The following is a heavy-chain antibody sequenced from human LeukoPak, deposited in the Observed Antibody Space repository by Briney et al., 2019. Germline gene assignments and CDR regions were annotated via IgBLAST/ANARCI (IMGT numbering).Heavy chain of an antibody. CDR1: GGSITSGDYY. D-gene: IGHD3-22*01. J-gene: IGHJ5*02. CDR2: IHYSGYT. CDR3: ARDLVDSNYSYYGFDP. Sequence: SETLSLTCTVSGGSITSGDYYWSWIRRPPGKDLEWIGYIHYSGYTHYNPSLKSRVTISVDTSKNQFSLKLSSVTAADTAVYYCARDLVDSNYSYYGFDPWGQGSLVTVSS. V-gene: IGHV4-30-4*01.